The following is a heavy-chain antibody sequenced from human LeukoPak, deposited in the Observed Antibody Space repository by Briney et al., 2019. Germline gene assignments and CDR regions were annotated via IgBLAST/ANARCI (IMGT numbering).Heavy chain of an antibody. CDR2: ISAYNGNT. V-gene: IGHV1-18*01. D-gene: IGHD3-10*01. J-gene: IGHJ4*02. CDR1: GYTFTSYG. Sequence: ASVKVSCKASGYTFTSYGISWVRQAPGQGLEWMGWISAYNGNTNYAQKLQGRVTMTTDTSTSTAYMELRSLRSGDTAVYYCARDTLWFGEECIDYWGQGTLVTVSS. CDR3: ARDTLWFGEECIDY.